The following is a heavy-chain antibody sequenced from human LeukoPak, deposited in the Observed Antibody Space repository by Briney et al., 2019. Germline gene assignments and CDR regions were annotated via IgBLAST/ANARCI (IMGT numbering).Heavy chain of an antibody. V-gene: IGHV4-28*01. CDR3: ARMSYNSGSYSA. Sequence: PSDTLSLTCAVSGYSISSSNWRGWIRQPPGKGLEWIGYIYYSGSTYYNPSLKSRVTMSVDTSKNQFSLKLSSVTAADTAVYYCARMSYNSGSYSAWDRGTLVTVSS. D-gene: IGHD3-10*01. CDR1: GYSISSSNW. CDR2: IYYSGST. J-gene: IGHJ5*02.